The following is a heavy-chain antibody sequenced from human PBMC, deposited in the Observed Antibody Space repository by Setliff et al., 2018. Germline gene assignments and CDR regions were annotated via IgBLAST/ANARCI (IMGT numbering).Heavy chain of an antibody. CDR2: LSASNGNR. CDR1: GYTFTNYG. Sequence: ASVKVSCKASGYTFTNYGVSWVRQAPGQGLEWMGWLSASNGNRNNAQKFQGRVTMTTDTSTTTAYMELKSLRSDDTAVYYCARSWRAGALNHFDYWGQGSRVTVSS. V-gene: IGHV1-18*01. CDR3: ARSWRAGALNHFDY. J-gene: IGHJ4*02. D-gene: IGHD3-3*01.